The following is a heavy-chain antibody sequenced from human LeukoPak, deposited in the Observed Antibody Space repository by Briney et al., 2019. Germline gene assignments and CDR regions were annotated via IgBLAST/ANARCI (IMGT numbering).Heavy chain of an antibody. D-gene: IGHD6-19*01. CDR2: ISSSSSYV. Sequence: PGGSLRLSCAASGFTFSRYSMNWVRQAPGKGLEWVSSISSSSSYVSYADSVEGRFTISRDNAKNSLYLQMNSLRAEDTAVYYCARAPRGSGWSHFFNWGQGTLVTVSS. V-gene: IGHV3-21*01. CDR3: ARAPRGSGWSHFFN. CDR1: GFTFSRYS. J-gene: IGHJ4*02.